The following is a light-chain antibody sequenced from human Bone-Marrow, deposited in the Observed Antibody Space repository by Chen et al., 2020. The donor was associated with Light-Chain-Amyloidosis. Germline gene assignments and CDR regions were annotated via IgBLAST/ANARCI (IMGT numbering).Light chain of an antibody. V-gene: IGKV3-11*01. J-gene: IGKJ1*01. CDR2: DAS. CDR1: QSIATY. CDR3: QQRSSWPT. Sequence: EIVLTQSPASLSLAPGERATLSCRASQSIATYLAWFQQRPGQPPRVLMYDASTRATGIPARFSGSGSGTDFTVTVSSLEPEDFAVYYCQQRSSWPTFGQGTRVE.